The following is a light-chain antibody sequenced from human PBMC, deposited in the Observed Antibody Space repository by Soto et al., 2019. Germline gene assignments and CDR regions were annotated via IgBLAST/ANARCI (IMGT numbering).Light chain of an antibody. V-gene: IGKV3-15*01. CDR2: GAS. Sequence: EIVMTQSPATLSVSPGERITLSCRASQSISTSLAWYQQKPGQAPRLLMYGASTRATNIPARFSGSGSGTDFPLTISSLQSEDCSVYFCQQYSDWPTFGQGTRVEIK. J-gene: IGKJ1*01. CDR1: QSISTS. CDR3: QQYSDWPT.